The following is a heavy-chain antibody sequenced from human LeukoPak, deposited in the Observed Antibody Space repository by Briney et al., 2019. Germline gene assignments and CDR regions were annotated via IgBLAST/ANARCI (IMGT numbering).Heavy chain of an antibody. CDR2: ISHSGSA. J-gene: IGHJ4*02. CDR3: ARDLGY. Sequence: PSETLSLTCNVSGNSISSGYYWGWIRQPPGKGLEWIGTISHSGSAYYNPSLKSRVTISLDTSRNQFSLKMNSLTAADTAVYYCARDLGYWGQGTLVTVSS. V-gene: IGHV4-38-2*02. CDR1: GNSISSGYY.